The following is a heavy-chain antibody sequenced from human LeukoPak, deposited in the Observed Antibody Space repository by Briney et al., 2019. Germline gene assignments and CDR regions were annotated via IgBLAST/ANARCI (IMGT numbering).Heavy chain of an antibody. Sequence: SETLSLTCVVSGGSISSDNSYWSWIRQPAGKGLEWIGRIYTSGSTNYNPSLKRRVTISVDTSTNQFSLRLSSVTAADTAVYYCARGILYGSGYYFYYMDVWGKGTTVTVSS. D-gene: IGHD3-10*01. J-gene: IGHJ6*03. V-gene: IGHV4-61*02. CDR2: IYTSGST. CDR1: GGSISSDNSY. CDR3: ARGILYGSGYYFYYMDV.